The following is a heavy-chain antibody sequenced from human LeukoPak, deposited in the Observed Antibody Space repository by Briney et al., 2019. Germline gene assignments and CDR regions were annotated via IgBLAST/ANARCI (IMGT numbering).Heavy chain of an antibody. J-gene: IGHJ4*02. CDR2: ISYDGKNK. V-gene: IGHV3-30*18. CDR1: GLSFDSSG. CDR3: AKNGYSSGWYMYYFDY. D-gene: IGHD6-19*01. Sequence: PGGSLRLSCAASGLSFDSSGMHWVRQAPGKGLEWVAVISYDGKNKYYADSVRGRFTVSSDNSMNTLYLQMNSLRTEDTAVYYCAKNGYSSGWYMYYFDYWGQGALVTVSS.